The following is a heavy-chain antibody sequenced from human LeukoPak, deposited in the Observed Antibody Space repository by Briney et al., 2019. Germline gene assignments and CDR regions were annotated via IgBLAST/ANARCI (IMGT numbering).Heavy chain of an antibody. CDR2: VSYSGTT. V-gene: IGHV4-31*03. J-gene: IGHJ5*02. CDR1: GGSITSGRYY. Sequence: SETLSLTCTLSGGSITSGRYYWTWIRQHPQRGLEWIGFVSYSGTTNYNSSLKSRLTISAATSKNQFYLRLTSVTAADTAVYYCARDPRGDITGTTFDRWGQGTLVTVSS. CDR3: ARDPRGDITGTTFDR. D-gene: IGHD1-20*01.